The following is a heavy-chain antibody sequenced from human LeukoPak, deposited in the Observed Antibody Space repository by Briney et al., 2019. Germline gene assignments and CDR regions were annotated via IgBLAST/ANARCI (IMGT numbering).Heavy chain of an antibody. Sequence: ASVTVSCKASGYTFTDYHMHWVRQAPGQRLEWMAWLNPNSGGTDSAQKFKGRVSMTRDMSISTVYMKLSSLTSDDTAVYYCARAPGYFVWSYFDYWGQGTLVTVSA. CDR3: ARAPGYFVWSYFDY. V-gene: IGHV1-2*02. D-gene: IGHD3-9*01. CDR1: GYTFTDYH. CDR2: LNPNSGGT. J-gene: IGHJ4*02.